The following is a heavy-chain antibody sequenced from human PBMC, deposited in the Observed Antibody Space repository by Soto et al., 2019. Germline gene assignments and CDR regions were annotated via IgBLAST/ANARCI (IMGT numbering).Heavy chain of an antibody. V-gene: IGHV1-18*01. D-gene: IGHD6-19*01. CDR2: ISAYNGNT. Sequence: ASVKVSCKASGYTFTSYGISWVRQAPGQGLEWIGWISAYNGNTNYAQKLQGRVTMTTDTSTSTAYMELRSLRSDDTAVYYCASFGPSVAGSAYYFDYWGQGTLVTVSS. J-gene: IGHJ4*02. CDR3: ASFGPSVAGSAYYFDY. CDR1: GYTFTSYG.